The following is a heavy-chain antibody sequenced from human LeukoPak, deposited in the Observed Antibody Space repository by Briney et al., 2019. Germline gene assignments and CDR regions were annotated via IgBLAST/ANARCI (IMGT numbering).Heavy chain of an antibody. Sequence: ASVKVSCKASGYTFTGYYMHWVRQAPGQGPEWMGWINPNSGGANYAQKFQGRVTMTRDTSLSTVYMELSRLRSDDTAVYYCATQATSGWHFSWGQGTLVTVSS. D-gene: IGHD6-19*01. CDR3: ATQATSGWHFS. J-gene: IGHJ5*02. CDR2: INPNSGGA. V-gene: IGHV1-2*02. CDR1: GYTFTGYY.